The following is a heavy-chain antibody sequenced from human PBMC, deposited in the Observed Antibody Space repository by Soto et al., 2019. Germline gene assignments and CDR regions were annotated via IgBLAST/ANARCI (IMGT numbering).Heavy chain of an antibody. J-gene: IGHJ3*02. CDR3: ARVGMGYATGYIWGSYRYGAFDI. CDR1: GFTFSSYS. Sequence: GGSLRLSCAASGFTFSSYSMNWVRQAPGKGLEWVSSISSSSSYIYYADSVKGRFTISRDNAKNSLYLQMNSLRAEDTAVYYCARVGMGYATGYIWGSYRYGAFDIWGQGTMVTVSS. V-gene: IGHV3-21*01. D-gene: IGHD3-16*02. CDR2: ISSSSSYI.